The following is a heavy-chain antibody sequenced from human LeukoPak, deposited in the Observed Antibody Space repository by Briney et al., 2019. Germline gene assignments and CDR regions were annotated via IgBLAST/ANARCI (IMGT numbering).Heavy chain of an antibody. CDR3: ARLDSSGVEGYLSAFDI. D-gene: IGHD6-19*01. J-gene: IGHJ3*02. V-gene: IGHV5-51*01. Sequence: GESLKISCKGSGYSFTSYWIGWVRQMPGKGLEWMGIIYPGDSDTRYSPSFQGQVTISADKSISTAYLQWSSLKASDTAMYYCARLDSSGVEGYLSAFDIWGQGTMVTVSS. CDR2: IYPGDSDT. CDR1: GYSFTSYW.